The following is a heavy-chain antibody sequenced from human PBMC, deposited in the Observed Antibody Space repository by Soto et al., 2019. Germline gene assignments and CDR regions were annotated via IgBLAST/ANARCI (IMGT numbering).Heavy chain of an antibody. CDR1: GYTFTSHD. Sequence: GASVKVSCKASGYTFTSHDINWVRQATGQGLEWMGWMNPNSGNTGYAQKFQGRVTMTRNTSINTAYMELRSLRSEDTAVYFCARVDRSNWYNWFDPWGQGTLVTVPS. D-gene: IGHD6-13*01. CDR3: ARVDRSNWYNWFDP. CDR2: MNPNSGNT. J-gene: IGHJ5*02. V-gene: IGHV1-8*01.